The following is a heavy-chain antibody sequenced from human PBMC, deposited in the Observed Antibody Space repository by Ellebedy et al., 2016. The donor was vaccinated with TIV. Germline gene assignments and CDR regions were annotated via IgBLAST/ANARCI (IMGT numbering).Heavy chain of an antibody. CDR1: GSIVSSTY. J-gene: IGHJ4*02. CDR3: ARAGSYLSEAVFY. CDR2: TYRGGRT. V-gene: IGHV3-53*01. Sequence: GGSLRLXXVASGSIVSSTYMTWVRQAPGKGLEWVAVTYRGGRTYYPDSVRGRFTISRDNYKNTLSLQMDSLRAEDTAVYYCARAGSYLSEAVFYWGQGTLVTVSS. D-gene: IGHD3-10*01.